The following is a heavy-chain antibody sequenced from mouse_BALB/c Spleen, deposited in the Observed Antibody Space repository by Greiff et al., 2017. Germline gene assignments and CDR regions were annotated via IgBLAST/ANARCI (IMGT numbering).Heavy chain of an antibody. Sequence: QVQLKQSGAELARPGASVKLSCKASGYTFTSYWMQWVKQRPGQGLEWIGAIYPGDGDTRYTQKFKGKATLTADKSSSTAYMQLSSLASEDSAVYYCARSVAYWGQGTLVTVSA. V-gene: IGHV1-87*01. J-gene: IGHJ3*01. CDR3: ARSVAY. CDR2: IYPGDGDT. CDR1: GYTFTSYW.